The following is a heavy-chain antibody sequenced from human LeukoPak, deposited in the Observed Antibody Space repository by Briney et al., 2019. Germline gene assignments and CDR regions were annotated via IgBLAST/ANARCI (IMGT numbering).Heavy chain of an antibody. Sequence: GGSLRLSCAASGFTFSSYAISWVRQAPGKGLEWVSVISGSGGSTYYADSVKGRFTISRDNAKNSLYLQMNSLRAEDTAVYYCARRIQLWPRGYFDYWGQGTLVTVSS. CDR3: ARRIQLWPRGYFDY. V-gene: IGHV3-23*01. D-gene: IGHD5-18*01. J-gene: IGHJ4*02. CDR2: ISGSGGST. CDR1: GFTFSSYA.